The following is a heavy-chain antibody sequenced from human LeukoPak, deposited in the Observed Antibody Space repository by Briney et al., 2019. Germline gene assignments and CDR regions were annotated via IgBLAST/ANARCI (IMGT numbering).Heavy chain of an antibody. V-gene: IGHV4-59*01. CDR3: ARHHHLDNSGYYPGSYYYGMDV. CDR2: IYYSGST. Sequence: SETLSLTCTVSGGSISGYYWSWIRQPPGKGLEWIEYIYYSGSTDYNASLKSRVTISVDTSKNQFSLKLYSVTAADTAVYYCARHHHLDNSGYYPGSYYYGMDVWGQGTTVTVSS. CDR1: GGSISGYY. D-gene: IGHD3-22*01. J-gene: IGHJ6*02.